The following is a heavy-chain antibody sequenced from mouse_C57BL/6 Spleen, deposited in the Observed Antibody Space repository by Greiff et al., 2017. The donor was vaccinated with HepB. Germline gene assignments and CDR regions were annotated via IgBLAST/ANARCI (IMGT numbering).Heavy chain of an antibody. CDR1: GYTFTSYW. CDR2: IYPGSGST. J-gene: IGHJ4*01. D-gene: IGHD1-1*01. V-gene: IGHV1-55*01. Sequence: VQLQQPGAELVKPGASVKMSCKASGYTFTSYWITWVKQRPGQGLEWIGDIYPGSGSTNYNEKFKSKATLTVDTSSSTAYMQLSSLTSADSAVYYCAREENYYGSSSYYAMDYWGQGTSVTVSS. CDR3: AREENYYGSSSYYAMDY.